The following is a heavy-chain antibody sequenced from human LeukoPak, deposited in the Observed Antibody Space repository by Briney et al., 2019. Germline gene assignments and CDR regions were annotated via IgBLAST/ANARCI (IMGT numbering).Heavy chain of an antibody. CDR1: GFTFSSYG. D-gene: IGHD6-13*01. V-gene: IGHV3-30*02. Sequence: PGGSLRLSCAASGFTFSSYGMHWVRQAPGKGLEWVAFIRYDGSNKYYADSVKGRFTISRDNSKNTLYLQMNSLRAEDTAVYYCAKEEQQLVYDAFDIWGQGTMVTVSS. CDR2: IRYDGSNK. CDR3: AKEEQQLVYDAFDI. J-gene: IGHJ3*02.